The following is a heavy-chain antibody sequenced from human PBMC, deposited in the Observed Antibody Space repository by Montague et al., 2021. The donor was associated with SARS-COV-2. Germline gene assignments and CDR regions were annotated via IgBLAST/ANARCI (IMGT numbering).Heavy chain of an antibody. CDR1: GGSVSGYY. J-gene: IGHJ5*02. CDR2: IYYSGST. D-gene: IGHD3-10*01. Sequence: SETLSLTCTVSGGSVSGYYWSWIRQSPGKGLEWIGYIYYSGSTNYNPSLKSRVTISVDTSKNQFSLKLSSVTAADTAVYYCARTYYYGSVVWFDPWGQGTLVTVSS. CDR3: ARTYYYGSVVWFDP. V-gene: IGHV4-59*08.